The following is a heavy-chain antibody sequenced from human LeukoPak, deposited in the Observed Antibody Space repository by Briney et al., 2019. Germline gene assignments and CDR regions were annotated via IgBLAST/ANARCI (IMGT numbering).Heavy chain of an antibody. V-gene: IGHV3-23*01. CDR2: ISGSGGST. Sequence: GGSLRLSCAASGFIFSSYWMSWVRQAPGKGLEWVSAISGSGGSTYYADSVKGRFTISRDNSKNTLYLQMNSLRAEDTAVYYCAKEDCSSTSCYTESGFDPWGQGTLVTVSS. CDR1: GFIFSSYW. J-gene: IGHJ5*02. CDR3: AKEDCSSTSCYTESGFDP. D-gene: IGHD2-2*02.